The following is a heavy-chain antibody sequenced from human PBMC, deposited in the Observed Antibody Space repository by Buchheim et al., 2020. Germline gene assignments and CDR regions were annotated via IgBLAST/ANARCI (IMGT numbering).Heavy chain of an antibody. V-gene: IGHV4-39*01. CDR1: GGSISSSSYY. Sequence: QLQLQESGPGLVKPSETLSLTCTVSGGSISSSSYYWGWIRQPPGKGLEWIGSIYYSGSTYYNPSLKSRVTISVDTSKNQFSLKLSSVTAADTAVYYCARQLRDYYGSGSYYKSPLYYFDYWGQGTL. D-gene: IGHD3-10*01. CDR2: IYYSGST. J-gene: IGHJ4*02. CDR3: ARQLRDYYGSGSYYKSPLYYFDY.